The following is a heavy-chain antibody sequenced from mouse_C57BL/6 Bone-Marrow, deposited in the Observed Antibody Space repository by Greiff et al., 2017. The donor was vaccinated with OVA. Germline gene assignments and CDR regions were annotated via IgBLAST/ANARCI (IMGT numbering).Heavy chain of an antibody. CDR1: GFSFTSYA. Sequence: QVQLKESGPGLVAPSQSLSITCTVSGFSFTSYAISWVRQPPGKGLEWLGVIWTGGGTTDNSALKSRLSISKDNTKSQVFLKMNSLQTDDTSRYYCAIYYGNGGRYYAMYYWGQGTSVTVSS. J-gene: IGHJ4*01. CDR2: IWTGGGT. D-gene: IGHD2-1*01. CDR3: AIYYGNGGRYYAMYY. V-gene: IGHV2-9-1*01.